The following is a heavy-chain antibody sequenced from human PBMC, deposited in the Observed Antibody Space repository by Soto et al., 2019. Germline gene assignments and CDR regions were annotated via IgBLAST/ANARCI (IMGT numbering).Heavy chain of an antibody. J-gene: IGHJ4*02. CDR2: INAGNGNT. D-gene: IGHD3-22*01. CDR3: ARGDYYDIHDY. CDR1: GYTFTSYA. Sequence: QVQLVQSGAEVKKPGASVKVSCKASGYTFTSYAMQWVRQAPGQRLEWMGWINAGNGNTKYSQKFQGRVTITRDTSASTAYREVSSLRSEDTAVYYCARGDYYDIHDYWGQGTLVTVSS. V-gene: IGHV1-3*01.